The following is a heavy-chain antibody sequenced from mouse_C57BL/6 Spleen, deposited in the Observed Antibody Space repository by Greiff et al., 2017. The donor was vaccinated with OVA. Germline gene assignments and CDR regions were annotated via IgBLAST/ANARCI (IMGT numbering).Heavy chain of an antibody. V-gene: IGHV5-12*01. CDR3: ARQDGSWYFDV. Sequence: EVQLVESGGGLVQPGGSLKLSCAASGFTFIDYYMYWVRQTPEKRLEWVAYISNGGGSTYYPDTVKGRFTISRDNAKNTLYLQMSRLKSEDTAMYYCARQDGSWYFDVWGTGTTVTVSS. CDR2: ISNGGGST. D-gene: IGHD2-3*01. CDR1: GFTFIDYY. J-gene: IGHJ1*03.